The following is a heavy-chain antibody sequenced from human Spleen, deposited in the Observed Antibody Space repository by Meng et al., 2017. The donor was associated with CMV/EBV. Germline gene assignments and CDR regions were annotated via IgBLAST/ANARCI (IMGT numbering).Heavy chain of an antibody. Sequence: GGSLRLSCAASGFTFSSYGMHWVRQAPGKGLEWVAFIRYDANNKFYADSVKGRFTISRDNSKNILYLQMNNLRIEDTAVYHCAKEWQLLGWGQGTLVTVSS. CDR1: GFTFSSYG. D-gene: IGHD6-6*01. CDR3: AKEWQLLG. CDR2: IRYDANNK. J-gene: IGHJ4*02. V-gene: IGHV3-30*02.